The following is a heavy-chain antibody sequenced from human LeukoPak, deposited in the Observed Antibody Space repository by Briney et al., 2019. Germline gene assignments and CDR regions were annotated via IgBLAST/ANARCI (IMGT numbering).Heavy chain of an antibody. V-gene: IGHV4-59*01. Sequence: SETLSLTCSVSGGSISTYYWSWLRQPPGKGLGGIGYIYYSGRTSYNPSLKSRVTISVDTSKNQFSLRLSSVTAADTAVYYCAKSNGYGLVDIWGQGTMVTVSS. CDR2: IYYSGRT. CDR1: GGSISTYY. D-gene: IGHD3-10*01. CDR3: AKSNGYGLVDI. J-gene: IGHJ3*02.